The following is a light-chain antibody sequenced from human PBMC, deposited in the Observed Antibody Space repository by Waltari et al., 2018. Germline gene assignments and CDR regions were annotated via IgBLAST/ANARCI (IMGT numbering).Light chain of an antibody. J-gene: IGLJ3*02. V-gene: IGLV2-14*03. CDR1: SNDIGDYNY. CDR2: DVT. CDR3: TSFSTISTSL. Sequence: QSALTQPASVSGSPGQSITISCTGTSNDIGDYNYVSWYQHQSGKAPKLMIYDVTERPSGVSNRFSGSKSGNTASLTISGLQADDEAEYYCTSFSTISTSLFGGGTKVTVL.